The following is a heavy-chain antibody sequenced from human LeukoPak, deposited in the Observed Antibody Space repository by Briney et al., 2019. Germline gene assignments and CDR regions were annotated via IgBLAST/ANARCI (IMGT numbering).Heavy chain of an antibody. V-gene: IGHV4-39*01. CDR2: IYYSGST. Sequence: SETLSLTCTVSGGSISSSSYYWGWIRQPPGKGLEWIGSIYYSGSTYYNPSLKSRVTISVDTSKNQFSLKLSSVTAADTAVYYCARRGVWFGGSYNWFDPWGQGTLVTVSS. D-gene: IGHD3-10*01. J-gene: IGHJ5*02. CDR1: GGSISSSSYY. CDR3: ARRGVWFGGSYNWFDP.